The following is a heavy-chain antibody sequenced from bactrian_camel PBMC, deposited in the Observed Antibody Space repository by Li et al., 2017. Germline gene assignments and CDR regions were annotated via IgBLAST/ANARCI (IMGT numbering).Heavy chain of an antibody. Sequence: QVQLVESGGGSVQAGGSLRLSCAVSGATWSVACMGWFRQAPGKEREGVARIYTSTGRNRTYYHDSVQGRFVISVNNAKNTLVLQMNNLKPEDTAKYYCAASTTLPGCQTLTPNYWGQGTQVTVS. J-gene: IGHJ4*01. CDR1: GATWSVAC. CDR2: IYTSTGRNRT. D-gene: IGHD1*01. CDR3: AASTTLPGCQTLTPNY. V-gene: IGHV3S63*01.